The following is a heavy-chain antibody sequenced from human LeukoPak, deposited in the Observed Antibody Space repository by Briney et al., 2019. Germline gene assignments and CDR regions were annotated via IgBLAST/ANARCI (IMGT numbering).Heavy chain of an antibody. CDR3: ARGHCSSTSCHRVYGMDV. J-gene: IGHJ6*02. CDR1: GFTFSSYA. D-gene: IGHD2-2*01. Sequence: GRSLSLSCAASGFTFSSYAMHWVRQAPGKGLEWVAVISYDGSNKYYADSVKGRFTISRDNSKNTLYLQMNSLRAEDTAVFYCARGHCSSTSCHRVYGMDVWGQGTTVTVSS. V-gene: IGHV3-30-3*01. CDR2: ISYDGSNK.